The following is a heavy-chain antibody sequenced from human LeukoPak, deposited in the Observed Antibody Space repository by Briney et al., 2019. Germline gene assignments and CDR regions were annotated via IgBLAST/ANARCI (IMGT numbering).Heavy chain of an antibody. J-gene: IGHJ4*02. CDR3: ARGVGGWYPHYFDY. V-gene: IGHV4-34*01. CDR1: GGSFSGYC. D-gene: IGHD6-19*01. CDR2: INHSGST. Sequence: SETLSLTCAVYGGSFSGYCWSWIRQPPGKGLEWIGEINHSGSTNYNPSLKSRVTISVDTSKNQFSLKLSSVTAADTAVYYCARGVGGWYPHYFDYWGQGTLVTVSS.